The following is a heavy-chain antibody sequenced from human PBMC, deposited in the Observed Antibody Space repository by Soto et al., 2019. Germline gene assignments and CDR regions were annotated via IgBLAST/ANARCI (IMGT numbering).Heavy chain of an antibody. J-gene: IGHJ6*03. D-gene: IGHD2-2*01. V-gene: IGHV6-1*01. CDR1: GDSVSSNSAA. Sequence: SQTLSLTCAISGDSVSSNSAAWIWIRQSPSRGLEWLGRTYYRSKWYNDYAVSVKSRITINPDTSKNQFSLQLTSVTAEDTAVYYCARRLTSQGDMDVWGKGTTVTVSS. CDR3: ARRLTSQGDMDV. CDR2: TYYRSKWYN.